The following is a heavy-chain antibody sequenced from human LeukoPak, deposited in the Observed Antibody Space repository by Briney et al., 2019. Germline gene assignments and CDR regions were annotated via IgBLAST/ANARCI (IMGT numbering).Heavy chain of an antibody. Sequence: GESLRLSCAASGFTFTSYAVTWVRQAPGKGLEWVSTISSSGGSSYYADSVKGRFTISRDNSENTLYLQMNSLRAEDTAVYYCAKAREIMIFGVVIPAGYWGQGTLVTVSS. J-gene: IGHJ4*02. CDR1: GFTFTSYA. D-gene: IGHD3-3*01. V-gene: IGHV3-23*01. CDR2: ISSSGGSS. CDR3: AKAREIMIFGVVIPAGY.